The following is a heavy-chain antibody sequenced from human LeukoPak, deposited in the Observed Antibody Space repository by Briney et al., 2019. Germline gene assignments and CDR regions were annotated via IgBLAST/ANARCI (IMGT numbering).Heavy chain of an antibody. CDR1: GFSFSNYA. D-gene: IGHD1-14*01. V-gene: IGHV3-23*01. CDR3: VRTGTFRSGRYYYDY. J-gene: IGHJ4*02. CDR2: ISGSGGST. Sequence: PGGSLRLSCVSSGFSFSNYAMSWVRQAPGKGLEWVSSISGSGGSTHYADSVKGRFTISRDNSKNTLYLQMNSLRAEDTAVYFCVRTGTFRSGRYYYDYWGQGTLVTVSS.